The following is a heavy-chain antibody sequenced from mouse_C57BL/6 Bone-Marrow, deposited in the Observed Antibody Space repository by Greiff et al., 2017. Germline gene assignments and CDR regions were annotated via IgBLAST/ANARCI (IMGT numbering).Heavy chain of an antibody. Sequence: QVQLQQSGAELVKPGASVKMSCKASGYTFTSYWITWVKQRPGQGLEWIGDIYPGSGSTNYNEKFKSKATLTADTSSSTAYMQLSSLTSEDSAVYYCARDRYGNLDYWGQGTTLTVSS. D-gene: IGHD2-1*01. CDR2: IYPGSGST. V-gene: IGHV1-55*01. CDR3: ARDRYGNLDY. J-gene: IGHJ2*01. CDR1: GYTFTSYW.